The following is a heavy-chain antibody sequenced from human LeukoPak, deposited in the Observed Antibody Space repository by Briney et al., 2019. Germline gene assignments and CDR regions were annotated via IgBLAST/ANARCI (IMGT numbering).Heavy chain of an antibody. J-gene: IGHJ3*02. Sequence: SVKVSCKASGGTFSSYAISWVRQAPGQGLEWMGRIIPILGIANHAQKFQGRVTITAEKSTSTAYMELSSLRSEDTAVYYCARDFWDSSSWYLGAFDIWGQGTMVTVSS. CDR1: GGTFSSYA. CDR3: ARDFWDSSSWYLGAFDI. V-gene: IGHV1-69*04. D-gene: IGHD6-13*01. CDR2: IIPILGIA.